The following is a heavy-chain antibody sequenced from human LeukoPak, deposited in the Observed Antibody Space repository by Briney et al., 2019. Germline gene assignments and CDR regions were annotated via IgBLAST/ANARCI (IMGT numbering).Heavy chain of an antibody. J-gene: IGHJ4*02. Sequence: GGSLRLSCAASGFTFSSYAMHWGRQAPGKGLEWVALISYDGSNKYYADSVKGRFTISRDNSKNTLYLQMNSLRAEDTAIYYCARDRARDYDNSGYYYWGQGTLVTVSS. CDR1: GFTFSSYA. D-gene: IGHD3-22*01. V-gene: IGHV3-30-3*01. CDR3: ARDRARDYDNSGYYY. CDR2: ISYDGSNK.